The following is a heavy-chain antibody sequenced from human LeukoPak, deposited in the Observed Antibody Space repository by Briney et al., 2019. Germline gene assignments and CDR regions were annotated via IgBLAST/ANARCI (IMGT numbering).Heavy chain of an antibody. J-gene: IGHJ3*02. V-gene: IGHV3-23*01. CDR3: ATPLGGYYYDSSGYSGPHAFDI. CDR2: ISGGGDAT. Sequence: GGSLRLSCAASGFSFNNYAMSWVRQAPGKGLEWVSAISGGGDATKYADSVKGRFTISRDNSKNTLYLQMNSLRAEDTAVYYCATPLGGYYYDSSGYSGPHAFDIWGQGTMVTVSS. D-gene: IGHD3-22*01. CDR1: GFSFNNYA.